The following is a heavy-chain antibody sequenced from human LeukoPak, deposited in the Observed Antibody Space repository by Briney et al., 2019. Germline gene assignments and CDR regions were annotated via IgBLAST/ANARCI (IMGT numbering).Heavy chain of an antibody. CDR3: AKGSSGWYGGLEAFDI. CDR2: ISGSGGST. D-gene: IGHD6-19*01. CDR1: GFTFSSYG. Sequence: PGGSLRLSCAASGFTFSSYGMSWVRQAPGKGLEWVSGISGSGGSTYYADSVKGRFTISRDNSKNTLYLQMNSLRAEDTAVYYCAKGSSGWYGGLEAFDIWGQGTMVTVSS. J-gene: IGHJ3*02. V-gene: IGHV3-23*01.